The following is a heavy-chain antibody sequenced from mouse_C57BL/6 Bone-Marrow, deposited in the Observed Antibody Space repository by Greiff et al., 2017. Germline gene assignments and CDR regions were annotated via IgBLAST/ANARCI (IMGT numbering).Heavy chain of an antibody. V-gene: IGHV1-64*01. CDR2: IHPTSGST. CDR1: GYTFTSYW. CDR3: ESLYGSSSSYYFDY. J-gene: IGHJ2*01. D-gene: IGHD1-1*01. Sequence: VQLQQPGAELVKPGASVKLSCKASGYTFTSYWMHWVKQRPGQGLEWIGMIHPTSGSTNYNEKFKSKATLTVDKSSSTAYMQLSSLTSEDSAVYDCESLYGSSSSYYFDYWGQGTTLTVSS.